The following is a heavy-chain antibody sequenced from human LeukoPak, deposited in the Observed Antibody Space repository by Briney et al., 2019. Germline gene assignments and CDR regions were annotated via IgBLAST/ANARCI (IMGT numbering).Heavy chain of an antibody. V-gene: IGHV1-18*01. CDR2: ISAYNGNT. CDR1: GYTFTSYG. D-gene: IGHD1-26*01. Sequence: ASVKVSCKASGYTFTSYGISWVRQAPGQGLEWTGWISAYNGNTNYAQKLQGRVTMTTDTSTSTAYMELRSLRSDDTAVYYCARDPQQLVGATGGGFNFWGQGTLVTVSS. J-gene: IGHJ4*02. CDR3: ARDPQQLVGATGGGFNF.